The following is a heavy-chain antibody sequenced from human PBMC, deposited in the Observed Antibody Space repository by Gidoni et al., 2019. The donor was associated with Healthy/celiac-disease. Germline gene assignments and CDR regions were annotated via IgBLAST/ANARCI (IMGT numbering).Heavy chain of an antibody. CDR1: GFTFSSYG. CDR3: ARDKLYYYYGMDV. Sequence: EVQLVESGGGLVQPGGSLRLSCAASGFTFSSYGMSWVRQAPGKGLEWVANIKQDGSEKYYVDSVKGRFTISRDNAKNSLYLQMNSLRAEDTAVYYCARDKLYYYYGMDVWGQGTTVTVSS. V-gene: IGHV3-7*03. CDR2: IKQDGSEK. J-gene: IGHJ6*02.